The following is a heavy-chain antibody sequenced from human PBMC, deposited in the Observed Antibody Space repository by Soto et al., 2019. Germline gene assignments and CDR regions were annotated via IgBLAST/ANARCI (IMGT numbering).Heavy chain of an antibody. CDR3: ARGRYCSSTSCYERGYHFDY. CDR2: IYYSGST. Sequence: SETLSLTCTVSRGSISSYYWSWIRQPPGKGLEWIGYIYYSGSTNYNPSLKSRVTMSVDTSKNQFSLKLSSVTAADTAVYYCARGRYCSSTSCYERGYHFDYWGQGTLVTVSS. CDR1: RGSISSYY. D-gene: IGHD2-2*01. V-gene: IGHV4-59*01. J-gene: IGHJ4*02.